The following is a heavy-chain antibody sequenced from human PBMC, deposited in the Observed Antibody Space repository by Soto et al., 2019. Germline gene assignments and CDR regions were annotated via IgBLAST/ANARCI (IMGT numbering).Heavy chain of an antibody. Sequence: EVQLVESGGGLVKPGGSLRLSCAASGFTFSNAWMSWVRQAPGKGLEWVGRIKSKTDGGTTDYAAPVKGRFTISRDDSKNTLYLQMNSLKTEDTAVYYCTTGSLYSSSWYWLLDYWGQGTLVTVSS. CDR1: GFTFSNAW. CDR3: TTGSLYSSSWYWLLDY. D-gene: IGHD6-13*01. J-gene: IGHJ4*02. V-gene: IGHV3-15*01. CDR2: IKSKTDGGTT.